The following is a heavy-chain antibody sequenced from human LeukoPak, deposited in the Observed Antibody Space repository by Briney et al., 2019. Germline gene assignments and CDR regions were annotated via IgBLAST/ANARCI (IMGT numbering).Heavy chain of an antibody. D-gene: IGHD2-15*01. Sequence: GESLKISCQGSGYSFTSYWIGWVRQMPGKGLEWMGIIYPGDSDTRYSPSFQGQVTISADKSISTAYLQWSSLKASDTAMYYCARAALDCSGGSCYSGNFDYWGQGTLVTVSS. CDR2: IYPGDSDT. CDR3: ARAALDCSGGSCYSGNFDY. V-gene: IGHV5-51*01. J-gene: IGHJ4*02. CDR1: GYSFTSYW.